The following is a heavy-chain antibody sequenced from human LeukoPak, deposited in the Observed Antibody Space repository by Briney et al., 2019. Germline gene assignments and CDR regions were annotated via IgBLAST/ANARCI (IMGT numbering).Heavy chain of an antibody. Sequence: SETLSLTCTVSGYSISSGYYWGWIRQPPGKGLEWIGSIYHSGSTYYNPSLKSRVTISVDTSKNQFSLKLSSVTAADTAVYYCARVSGATVTPGAFDIWGQGTMVTVAS. CDR2: IYHSGST. D-gene: IGHD4-17*01. J-gene: IGHJ3*02. CDR1: GYSISSGYY. V-gene: IGHV4-38-2*02. CDR3: ARVSGATVTPGAFDI.